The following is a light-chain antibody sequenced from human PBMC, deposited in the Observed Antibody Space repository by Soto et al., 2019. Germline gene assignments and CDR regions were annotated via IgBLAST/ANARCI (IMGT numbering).Light chain of an antibody. J-gene: IGKJ1*01. CDR2: KAS. V-gene: IGKV1-5*03. CDR3: QQYNSDSTWT. CDR1: QSISSW. Sequence: DIQMTQSPSTLSASVGDRVTITCRASQSISSWLAWYQQKPGKDPKLLIYKASSLESGVPSRFSGSGSGTEFTVTISSLQPDEFATYYCQQYNSDSTWTFGQGTKVEIK.